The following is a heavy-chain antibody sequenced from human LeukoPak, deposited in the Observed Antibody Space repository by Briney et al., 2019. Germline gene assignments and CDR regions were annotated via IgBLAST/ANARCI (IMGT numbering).Heavy chain of an antibody. CDR3: ARGSTNSSSWYSHYYYMDV. CDR1: GYIFTGYY. Sequence: ASVKVSCKASGYIFTGYYMHWVRQAPGQGLEWMGWINPNSGGTNYAQKFQGWVTMTRDTSISTAYTELSRLRSDDTAVYYCARGSTNSSSWYSHYYYMDVWGKGTTVTVSS. V-gene: IGHV1-2*04. CDR2: INPNSGGT. D-gene: IGHD6-13*01. J-gene: IGHJ6*03.